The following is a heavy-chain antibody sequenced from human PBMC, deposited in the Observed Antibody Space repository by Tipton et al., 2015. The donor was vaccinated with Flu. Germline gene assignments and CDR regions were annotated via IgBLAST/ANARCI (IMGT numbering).Heavy chain of an antibody. CDR2: IKQDGSEI. J-gene: IGHJ6*03. CDR3: VRGMHV. CDR1: GFTFASYW. V-gene: IGHV3-7*01. Sequence: SLRLSCAASGFTFASYWMNWVRQAPGKGLEWVANIKQDGSEIYYVGSVKGRFTISRDNAKNLGYLQMNSLSVEDTAVYYCVRGMHVWGKGTTVIVSS.